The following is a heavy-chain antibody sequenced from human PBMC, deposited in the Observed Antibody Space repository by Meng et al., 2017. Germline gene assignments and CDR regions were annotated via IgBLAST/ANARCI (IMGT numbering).Heavy chain of an antibody. V-gene: IGHV3-9*03. D-gene: IGHD6-13*01. CDR1: GFTFSDYY. CDR2: ISWNSGSI. Sequence: SLKISCAASGFTFSDYYMSWIRQAPGKGLEWVSGISWNSGSIGYADSVKGRFTISRDNAKNSLYLQMNSLRAEDMALYYCAKSRYSSSSGYYYGMDVWGQGTTVTVSS. CDR3: AKSRYSSSSGYYYGMDV. J-gene: IGHJ6*02.